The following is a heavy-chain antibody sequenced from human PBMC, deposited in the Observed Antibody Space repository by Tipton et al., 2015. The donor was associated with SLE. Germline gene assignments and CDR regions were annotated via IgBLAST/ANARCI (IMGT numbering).Heavy chain of an antibody. CDR2: AYSGGNT. V-gene: IGHV4-39*07. D-gene: IGHD1-26*01. CDR3: AIPTVGATGGFDS. CDR1: GGSISHFY. J-gene: IGHJ4*01. Sequence: TLSLTCSVSGGSISHFYWAWIRQPPGKGLEWIGTAYSGGNTYHIPSLKTRVTISVDTSRNQFSLKLTSVTAADTAVYYCAIPTVGATGGFDSWGHGTLVIVSS.